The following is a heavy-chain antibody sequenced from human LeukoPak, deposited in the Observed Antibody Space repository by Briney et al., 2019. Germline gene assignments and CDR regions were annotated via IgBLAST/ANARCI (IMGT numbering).Heavy chain of an antibody. CDR3: ATSRSQNAFDI. CDR1: GYTFTNYG. Sequence: ASVKVSCKASGYTFTNYGISWVRQAPGQGFEWMGWISVYNGNTNYAQKLQGRVTMTTDTSTSTAYMELRSLRSDDTAVYYCATSRSQNAFDIWGQGTMVTVSS. CDR2: ISVYNGNT. V-gene: IGHV1-18*01. J-gene: IGHJ3*02.